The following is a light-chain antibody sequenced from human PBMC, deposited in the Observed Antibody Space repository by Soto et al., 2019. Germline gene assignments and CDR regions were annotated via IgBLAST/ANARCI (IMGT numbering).Light chain of an antibody. CDR3: LLYYGGAQLYV. V-gene: IGLV7-43*01. CDR1: TGAVTSGYF. Sequence: QAVVTQEPSLTVSPGGTVTLTCASSTGAVTSGYFPNWFQQKPGQAPRPLIYSTSNKHSWTPARFSGSLLGGKAALTLSGVQHEDEAEYYCLLYYGGAQLYVFGTGTKLTVL. J-gene: IGLJ1*01. CDR2: STS.